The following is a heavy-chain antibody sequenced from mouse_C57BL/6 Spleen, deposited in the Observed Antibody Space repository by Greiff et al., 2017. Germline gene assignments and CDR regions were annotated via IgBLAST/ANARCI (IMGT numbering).Heavy chain of an antibody. CDR1: GFTFSNYW. J-gene: IGHJ2*01. CDR2: IRLKSDNYAT. CDR3: TGLNSYGDY. Sequence: EVKLMESGGGLVQPGGSMKLSCVASGFTFSNYWMNWVRQSPEKGLEWVAQIRLKSDNYATHYAESVKGRFTISRDDSKSSVYLQMTNLRAEDTGIYYCTGLNSYGDYWGQGTTLTVSS. D-gene: IGHD2-10*02. V-gene: IGHV6-3*01.